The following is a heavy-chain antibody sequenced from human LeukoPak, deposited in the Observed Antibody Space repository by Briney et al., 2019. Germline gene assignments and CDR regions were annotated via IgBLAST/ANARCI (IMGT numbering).Heavy chain of an antibody. CDR2: IYHSGST. J-gene: IGHJ4*02. V-gene: IGHV4-30-2*01. Sequence: PSETLSLTCAVSGGSISSGGYSWRWIRQPPGKGLEWIGYIYHSGSTYYNPSLKSRVTISVDRSKNQFSLKLSSVTAADTAVYYCATSTRGAGYFDYWGQGTLVTVSS. D-gene: IGHD6-19*01. CDR1: GGSISSGGYS. CDR3: ATSTRGAGYFDY.